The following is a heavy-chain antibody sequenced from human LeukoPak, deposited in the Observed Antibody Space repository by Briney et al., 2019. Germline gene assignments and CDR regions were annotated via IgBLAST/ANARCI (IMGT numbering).Heavy chain of an antibody. J-gene: IGHJ4*02. Sequence: SETLSLTCTVSGGSISSYYWSWIRQPPGKGLEWIGYIYYSGSTNYNPSLKSRVTMSVDTSNNQFPLKVSSVTAADTAVYYCARGGNSWYADYWGQGTLVTVSS. CDR2: IYYSGST. D-gene: IGHD6-13*01. V-gene: IGHV4-59*01. CDR3: ARGGNSWYADY. CDR1: GGSISSYY.